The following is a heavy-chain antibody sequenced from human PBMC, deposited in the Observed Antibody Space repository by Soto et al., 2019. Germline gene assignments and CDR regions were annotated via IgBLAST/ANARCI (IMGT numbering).Heavy chain of an antibody. CDR2: ISSSSSTI. V-gene: IGHV3-48*01. CDR3: ARGRSETIAAAVSDY. CDR1: GFTFSSYS. J-gene: IGHJ4*02. Sequence: GGSLRLSCAASGFTFSSYSMNWVRQAPGKGLEWVSYISSSSSTIYYADSVKGRFTISRDNAKNSLYLQMNSLRAEDTAVYYCARGRSETIAAAVSDYWGQGTLVTVSS. D-gene: IGHD6-13*01.